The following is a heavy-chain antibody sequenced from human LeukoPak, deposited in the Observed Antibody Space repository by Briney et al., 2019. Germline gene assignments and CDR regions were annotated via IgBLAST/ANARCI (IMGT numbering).Heavy chain of an antibody. D-gene: IGHD1-26*01. CDR2: IYYSGST. Sequence: SETLSLTCTVSGVSISSYYWSWIRQPPGKGLEWIGYIYYSGSTNYNPSLKSRVTISVDTSKNQFSLKLSSVTAADTAVYYCARQRGGSYYGYYYYYGMDVWGQGTTVTVSS. J-gene: IGHJ6*02. CDR1: GVSISSYY. V-gene: IGHV4-59*08. CDR3: ARQRGGSYYGYYYYYGMDV.